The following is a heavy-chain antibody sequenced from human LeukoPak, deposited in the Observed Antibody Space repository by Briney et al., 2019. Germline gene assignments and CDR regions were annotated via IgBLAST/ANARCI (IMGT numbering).Heavy chain of an antibody. CDR3: ARSKRQWLPQGY. V-gene: IGHV3-7*01. CDR2: VKQDGSEK. CDR1: GFTFSSYW. Sequence: GGSLGLSCAASGFTFSSYWMSWVRQAPGKGLEWVANVKQDGSEKYYVDSVKGRFTISRDNAKTSLYLQMNSLRAEDTAVYYCARSKRQWLPQGYWGQGTLVTVSS. D-gene: IGHD6-19*01. J-gene: IGHJ4*02.